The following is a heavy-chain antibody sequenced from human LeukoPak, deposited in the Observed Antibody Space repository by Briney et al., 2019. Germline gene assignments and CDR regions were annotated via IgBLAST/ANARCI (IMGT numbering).Heavy chain of an antibody. J-gene: IGHJ4*02. CDR1: GYTFTSYG. Sequence: ASVKVSCKASGYTFTSYGISWVRQAPGQGLEWMGRITAYNDNTNYAQKLQGRVTMTTDTSTSTAYMELRSLRSDDTAVYYCARALLWFGEPSHIDYWGQGTLVTASS. CDR2: ITAYNDNT. V-gene: IGHV1-18*01. CDR3: ARALLWFGEPSHIDY. D-gene: IGHD3-10*01.